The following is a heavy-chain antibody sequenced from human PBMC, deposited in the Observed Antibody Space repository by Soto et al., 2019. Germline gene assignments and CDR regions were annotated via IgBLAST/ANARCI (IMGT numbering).Heavy chain of an antibody. CDR1: GGSINNYY. CDR3: ARIVVIPAAPDYYNYYGVDV. Sequence: SETLSLTCTVSGGSINNYYWSWIRQPPGKGLEWIGNMYYSGSTYYNPSLKSRVTMSVDTSKNQFSLKISSVTAADTSVYYCARIVVIPAAPDYYNYYGVDVWGQGTTVTVSS. CDR2: MYYSGST. D-gene: IGHD2-2*01. V-gene: IGHV4-59*04. J-gene: IGHJ6*02.